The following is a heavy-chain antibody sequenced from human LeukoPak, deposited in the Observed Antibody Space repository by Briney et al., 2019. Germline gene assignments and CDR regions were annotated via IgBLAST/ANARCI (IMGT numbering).Heavy chain of an antibody. CDR3: ARADCSSTSCPFDY. Sequence: ASVKVSCKASGYTFTGYYMHWVRQAPGQGLEWMGWINPNSGGTNYAQKFQGRVTMTRDTSISTAYMELSRLRSDDTAVYYCARADCSSTSCPFDYWGQGTLVTVSS. D-gene: IGHD2-2*01. CDR1: GYTFTGYY. CDR2: INPNSGGT. V-gene: IGHV1-2*02. J-gene: IGHJ4*02.